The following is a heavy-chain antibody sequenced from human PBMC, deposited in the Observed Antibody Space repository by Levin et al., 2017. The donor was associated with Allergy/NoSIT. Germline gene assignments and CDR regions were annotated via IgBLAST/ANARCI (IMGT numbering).Heavy chain of an antibody. D-gene: IGHD6-19*01. CDR1: GFTFCDSY. CDR3: TCGWYGFDS. J-gene: IGHJ4*02. V-gene: IGHV3-11*01. CDR2: ISSSGSTI. Sequence: PGGSLRLSCAASGFTFCDSYMNWIRQAPGKGLEWVSYISSSGSTIFYADSVKGRFTISRDNGKNSLYLQMNSLRAEDTAVYYCTCGWYGFDSWGQGTLVTVSS.